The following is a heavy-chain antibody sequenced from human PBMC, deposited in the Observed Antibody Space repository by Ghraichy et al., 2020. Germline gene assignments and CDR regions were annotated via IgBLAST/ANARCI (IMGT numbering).Heavy chain of an antibody. J-gene: IGHJ4*02. D-gene: IGHD3-9*01. V-gene: IGHV3-23*01. CDR1: GFIFNNYA. CDR2: ITGSGGIP. Sequence: GGSLRLSCRASGFIFNNYAMSWVRQAPGRGLEWVSSITGSGGIPYHADSVKCRFTISRDNSKNTLYLHVNSLRAEDMAVYYCATDPYSILTGYFANWGQGTLVTVSP. CDR3: ATDPYSILTGYFAN.